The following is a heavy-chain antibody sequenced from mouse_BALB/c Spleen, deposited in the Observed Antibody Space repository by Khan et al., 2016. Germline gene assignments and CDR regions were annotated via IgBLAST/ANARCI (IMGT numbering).Heavy chain of an antibody. CDR3: ATRATMVSKTEDMDY. Sequence: QVQLQQSGAELVRPGVSVKISCTGSGYTFTDYTLHWVKQRHAKSLEWIGVISTYHGDATYNQKFKGKATMTVDKSSSTAYLELARLTSEDSAIYDCATRATMVSKTEDMDYWGQGTSVTVSS. V-gene: IGHV1S137*01. J-gene: IGHJ4*01. D-gene: IGHD2-1*01. CDR2: ISTYHGDA. CDR1: GYTFTDYT.